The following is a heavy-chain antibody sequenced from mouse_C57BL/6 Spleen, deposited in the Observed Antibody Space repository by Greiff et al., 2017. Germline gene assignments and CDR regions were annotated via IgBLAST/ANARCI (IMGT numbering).Heavy chain of an antibody. J-gene: IGHJ4*01. D-gene: IGHD2-1*01. Sequence: VQLQQSDAELVKPGASVKISCKVSGYTFTDHTIHWMKQRPEQGLEWIGYIYPRDGSTKYNEKFKGKATMTADKSSSTAYMQLNSLTSEDSAVYFCARWVYYGNYGGYAMDYWGQGTSVTVSS. CDR3: ARWVYYGNYGGYAMDY. V-gene: IGHV1-78*01. CDR1: GYTFTDHT. CDR2: IYPRDGST.